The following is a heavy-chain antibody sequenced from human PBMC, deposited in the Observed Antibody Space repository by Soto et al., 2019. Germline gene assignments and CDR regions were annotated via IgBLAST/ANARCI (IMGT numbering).Heavy chain of an antibody. CDR2: IYYSGNT. CDR3: ARHGIFFLQAEDGIQDSVPVSAFLLNRSSDL. D-gene: IGHD3-3*01. V-gene: IGHV4-39*01. J-gene: IGHJ2*01. Sequence: PPGKGLEWIGSIYYSGNTYYNPSLKSPATISVDTSKNQFTLKLSSVTAADTAVYYCARHGIFFLQAEDGIQDSVPVSAFLLNRSSDL.